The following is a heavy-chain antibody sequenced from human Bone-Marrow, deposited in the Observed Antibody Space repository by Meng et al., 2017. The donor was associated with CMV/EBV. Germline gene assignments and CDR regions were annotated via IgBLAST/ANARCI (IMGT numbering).Heavy chain of an antibody. CDR1: GFTFSSYS. V-gene: IGHV3-21*01. Sequence: GGSLRLSCAASGFTFSSYSMNWVRQAPGKGLEWVSSISSSSSYIYYADSVKGRFTISRDNAKNSLYLQMNSLRAEDTAVYYCARSVGCSSTYCYTYTSSWYPDYWGQGTLVTVSS. CDR3: ARSVGCSSTYCYTYTSSWYPDY. J-gene: IGHJ4*02. CDR2: ISSSSSYI. D-gene: IGHD6-13*01.